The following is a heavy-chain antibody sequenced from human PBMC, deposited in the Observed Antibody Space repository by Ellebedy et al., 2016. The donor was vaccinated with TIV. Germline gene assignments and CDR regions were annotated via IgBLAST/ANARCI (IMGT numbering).Heavy chain of an antibody. J-gene: IGHJ3*02. CDR2: IYQSGFT. Sequence: MPSETLSLTCTVPGGSINNYYWSWIRQPPGKGLEWIGYIYQSGFTRYNPSLKSQVTISVDTSINQFSLSVRSVTAADTAIYYCAREGEVAAEMEGAFDIWGQGTMVTVSS. CDR3: AREGEVAAEMEGAFDI. V-gene: IGHV4-59*12. CDR1: GGSINNYY. D-gene: IGHD2-2*01.